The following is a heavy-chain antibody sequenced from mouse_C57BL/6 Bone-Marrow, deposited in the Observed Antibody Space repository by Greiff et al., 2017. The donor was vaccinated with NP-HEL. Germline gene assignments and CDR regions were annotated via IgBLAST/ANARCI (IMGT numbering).Heavy chain of an antibody. D-gene: IGHD2-2*01. CDR3: ARRRSYGSTPFAY. Sequence: EVKLVESGGGLVKPGGSLKLSCAASGFTFSSYAMSWVRQTPEKRLEWVATISDGGSYTYYPDNVKGRFTISRDNAKNNLYLQMSHLKSEDTAMYYCARRRSYGSTPFAYWGQGTLVTVSA. CDR2: ISDGGSYT. J-gene: IGHJ3*01. V-gene: IGHV5-4*03. CDR1: GFTFSSYA.